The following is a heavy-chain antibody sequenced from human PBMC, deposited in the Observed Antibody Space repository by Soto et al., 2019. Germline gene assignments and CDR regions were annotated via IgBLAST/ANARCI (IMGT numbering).Heavy chain of an antibody. V-gene: IGHV1-69*13. Sequence: EXSVKVSCKASGGTFSSYAISWVRQAPGQGLEWMGGIIPIFGTANYAQKFQGRVTITADESTSTAYMELSSLRSEDTAVYYCARDTTVTPGHYGMDAWGQGTTVTVSS. D-gene: IGHD4-17*01. CDR2: IIPIFGTA. J-gene: IGHJ6*02. CDR3: ARDTTVTPGHYGMDA. CDR1: GGTFSSYA.